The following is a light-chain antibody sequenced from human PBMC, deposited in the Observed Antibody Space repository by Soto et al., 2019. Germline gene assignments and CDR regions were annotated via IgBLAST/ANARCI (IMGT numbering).Light chain of an antibody. Sequence: DIQMTQSPSSLSASVGDRVIITCQASQDISNYLNWYQQKPGKAPKLLIYDASNLETGVPSRFSGSGSGTDFTFTISSLQPEDIATYYCQQYDNLPPFGGGTKVEIK. CDR2: DAS. CDR3: QQYDNLPP. J-gene: IGKJ4*01. V-gene: IGKV1-33*01. CDR1: QDISNY.